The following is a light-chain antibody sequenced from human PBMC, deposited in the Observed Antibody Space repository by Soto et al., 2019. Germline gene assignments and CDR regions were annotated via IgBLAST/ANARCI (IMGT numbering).Light chain of an antibody. CDR1: QDIKTY. V-gene: IGKV1-9*01. CDR3: QQLNNYPPFT. Sequence: IQLTQSPSSLSASIGDRVSITCRASQDIKTYVAWYHQKPGKAPKLLIYGAFTLQSGVPSRFNGSGSGTDFTLTISRLQPEDFATYYCQQLNNYPPFTFGPGTTVDLE. CDR2: GAF. J-gene: IGKJ3*01.